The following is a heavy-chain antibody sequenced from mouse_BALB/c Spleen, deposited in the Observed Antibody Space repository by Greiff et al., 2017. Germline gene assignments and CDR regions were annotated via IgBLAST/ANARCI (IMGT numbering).Heavy chain of an antibody. Sequence: QVQLKQPGAELVKPGASVKLSCKASGYTFTSYWMHWVKQRPGQGLEWIGEINPSNGRTNYNEKFKSKATLTVDKSSSTAYMQLSSLTSEDSAVYYCALNFYFDYWGQGTTLTVSS. J-gene: IGHJ2*01. D-gene: IGHD1-3*01. V-gene: IGHV1S81*02. CDR3: ALNFYFDY. CDR2: INPSNGRT. CDR1: GYTFTSYW.